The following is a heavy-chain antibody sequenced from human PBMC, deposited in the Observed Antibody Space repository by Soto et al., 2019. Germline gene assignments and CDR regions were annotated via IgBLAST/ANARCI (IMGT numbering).Heavy chain of an antibody. CDR2: IYYSGVT. V-gene: IGHV4-31*03. D-gene: IGHD2-21*02. Sequence: SETLSLTCTVSGGSISSGGHNWSWIRQHPGKGLEWIGYIYYSGVTYYDPSLKSRVTISVDTSKNQFSLKLSSVTSADTAVYYCAREVTPDNLFDSWGQGTLVTVSS. J-gene: IGHJ5*01. CDR3: AREVTPDNLFDS. CDR1: GGSISSGGHN.